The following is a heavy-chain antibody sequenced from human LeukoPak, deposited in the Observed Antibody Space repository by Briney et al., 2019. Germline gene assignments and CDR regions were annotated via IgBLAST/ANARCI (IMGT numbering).Heavy chain of an antibody. CDR2: IYYTGDT. CDR1: GGSIRGHY. V-gene: IGHV4-59*11. J-gene: IGHJ2*01. D-gene: IGHD3-22*01. Sequence: SETLSLTCTVSGGSIRGHYCSWVRQPPGKGLEYIGYIYYTGDTHYNPSLKSRVTISSDTSTTQVSLKLSSVTAADTAVYYCARLRSDGSSGSYPFDLWGRGTLVTVSS. CDR3: ARLRSDGSSGSYPFDL.